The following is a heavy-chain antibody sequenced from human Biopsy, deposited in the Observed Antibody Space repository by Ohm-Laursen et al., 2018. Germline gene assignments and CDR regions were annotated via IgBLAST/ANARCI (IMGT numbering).Heavy chain of an antibody. CDR1: GYSFTSYY. Sequence: ASVKVSCKASGYSFTSYYMHWVRQAPGQGLEWMGMINPSGSTTSFPQIFQGRVTMTRDTSKSTVYMELSSLRSADTAVYFCARNTGWYGDLYYFDYWGQGTLVTVSS. CDR3: ARNTGWYGDLYYFDY. J-gene: IGHJ4*02. D-gene: IGHD6-19*01. CDR2: INPSGSTT. V-gene: IGHV1-46*01.